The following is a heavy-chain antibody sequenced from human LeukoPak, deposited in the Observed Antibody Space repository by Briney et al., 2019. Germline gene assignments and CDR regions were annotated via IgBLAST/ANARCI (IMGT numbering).Heavy chain of an antibody. J-gene: IGHJ4*02. V-gene: IGHV3-23*01. CDR1: GFTFSGYA. CDR3: AKGPYYYGSGSYVDY. CDR2: ISGSGGST. Sequence: GGSLRLSCAASGFTFSGYAMSWVRQAPGKGLEWVSAISGSGGSTYYADSVKGRFTISRDNSKNTLYLQMNSLRAEDTAVYYCAKGPYYYGSGSYVDYWGQGTLVTVSS. D-gene: IGHD3-10*01.